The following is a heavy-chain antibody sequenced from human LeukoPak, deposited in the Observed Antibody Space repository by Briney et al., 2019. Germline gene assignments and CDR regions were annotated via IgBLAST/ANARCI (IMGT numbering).Heavy chain of an antibody. D-gene: IGHD4-11*01. CDR3: ASIYSTDAFDI. CDR2: INSDGSST. V-gene: IGHV3-74*01. J-gene: IGHJ3*02. CDR1: GFTFSSYW. Sequence: GGSLRLSCAASGFTFSSYWMHWVHQAPGKELVWVSRINSDGSSTSYADSVKGRFTISRDNAKNTLYLQMNSLRAEDTAVYYCASIYSTDAFDIWGQGTMVTVSS.